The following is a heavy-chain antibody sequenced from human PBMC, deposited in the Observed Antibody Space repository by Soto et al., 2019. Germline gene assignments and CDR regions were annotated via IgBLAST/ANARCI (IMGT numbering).Heavy chain of an antibody. J-gene: IGHJ4*01. CDR3: ARGRDGADVY. Sequence: QVQLVQSGAEVQKPGASLKVSCKASGYTFTSYGISWVRQAPGQGLEWMRWISAYNGNTNYAQKLQGRVTMTTDTSTSTAYIALRSVSSDDTSVYCCARGRDGADVYWGQRTLVAAS. CDR2: ISAYNGNT. D-gene: IGHD3-16*01. CDR1: GYTFTSYG. V-gene: IGHV1-18*04.